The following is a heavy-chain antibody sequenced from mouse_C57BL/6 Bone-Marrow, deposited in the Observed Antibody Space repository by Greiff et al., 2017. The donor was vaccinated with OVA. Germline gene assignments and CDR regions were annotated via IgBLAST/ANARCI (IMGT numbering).Heavy chain of an antibody. CDR3: AGFTTVVARYFDY. Sequence: VQLQQSGPELVKPGASVKISCKASGYAFSSSWMNWVKQRPGQGLEWIGNINPSNGGTNYNEKFKSKATLTVDKSSSTAYMQLSSLTSEDSAVYYCAGFTTVVARYFDYWGQGTTLTVSS. CDR2: INPSNGGT. V-gene: IGHV1-53*01. D-gene: IGHD1-1*01. CDR1: GYAFSSSW. J-gene: IGHJ2*01.